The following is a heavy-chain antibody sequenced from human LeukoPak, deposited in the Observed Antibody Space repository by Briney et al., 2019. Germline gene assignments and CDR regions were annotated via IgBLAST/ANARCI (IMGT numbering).Heavy chain of an antibody. CDR1: GFAFSDYT. Sequence: GGSLRLSCAASGFAFSDYTTNWVRQAPGKGLEWLSYIDTWGTTIYYADSVKGRFTMSRDNAKNSLYLQMNSLRAEDTGVYFCAVLGTRGRIDYWGQGTLVTVSS. D-gene: IGHD3-3*02. V-gene: IGHV3-48*01. CDR3: AVLGTRGRIDY. CDR2: IDTWGTTI. J-gene: IGHJ4*02.